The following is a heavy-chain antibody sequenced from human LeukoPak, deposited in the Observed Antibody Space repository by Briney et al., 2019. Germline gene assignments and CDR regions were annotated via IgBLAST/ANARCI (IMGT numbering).Heavy chain of an antibody. CDR2: ISSSSSYI. J-gene: IGHJ4*02. CDR1: GFTFSSYS. Sequence: GGSLRLSCAASGFTFSSYSMNWVRQAPGKGLEWVSSISSSSSYIYYADSLKGRFTISRDNTKNSLYLQMNSLRAEDTAVYYCARQLWFGELASPFDYWGQGTLVTVSS. CDR3: ARQLWFGELASPFDY. V-gene: IGHV3-21*01. D-gene: IGHD3-10*01.